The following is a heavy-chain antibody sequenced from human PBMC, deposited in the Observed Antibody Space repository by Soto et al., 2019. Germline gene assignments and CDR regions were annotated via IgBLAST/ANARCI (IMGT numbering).Heavy chain of an antibody. V-gene: IGHV4-59*01. D-gene: IGHD5-12*01. J-gene: IGHJ5*02. CDR3: ARDLSGYSGYDLGWFDP. CDR1: GGSISSYY. Sequence: SETLSLTCTVSGGSISSYYWSWIRQPPGKGLEWIGYIYYSGSTNYNPSLKSRVTISVDTSKNQFSLKLSSVTAADTAVYCCARDLSGYSGYDLGWFDPWGQGTLVTVSS. CDR2: IYYSGST.